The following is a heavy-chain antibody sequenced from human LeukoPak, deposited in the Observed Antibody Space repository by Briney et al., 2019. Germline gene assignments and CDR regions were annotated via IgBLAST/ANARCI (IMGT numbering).Heavy chain of an antibody. CDR3: AKSTHSSGYDDSFDI. CDR2: ISYDGSNK. V-gene: IGHV3-30*18. Sequence: RSLRLSCAASGFTFSTYGIHWVRQAPGKGLEWVAVISYDGSNKYYADSVKGRFTISRDNSKNTLYLQMNSLRAEDTAAYYCAKSTHSSGYDDSFDIWGQGTMVTVSS. D-gene: IGHD3-22*01. CDR1: GFTFSTYG. J-gene: IGHJ3*02.